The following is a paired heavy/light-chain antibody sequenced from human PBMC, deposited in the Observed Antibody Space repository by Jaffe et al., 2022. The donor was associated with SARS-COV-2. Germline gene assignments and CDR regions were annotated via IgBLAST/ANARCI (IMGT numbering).Heavy chain of an antibody. CDR3: AKDQGAGARNGMDV. Sequence: QVQLVESGGGVVQPGRSLRLSCADSGFTFSRNAMHWVRQAPGKGLEWVAVISYDGSNKHYADSVKGRFTISRDNSKNTLYLQMNSLRAEDTAVYYCAKDQGAGARNGMDVWGQGTTVTVSS. J-gene: IGHJ6*02. V-gene: IGHV3-30*18. D-gene: IGHD6-19*01. CDR1: GFTFSRNA. CDR2: ISYDGSNK.
Light chain of an antibody. CDR3: MQALQLYT. V-gene: IGKV2-28*01. Sequence: DIVMTQSPLSLPVTPGEPASISCRSSQSLLHSNGYNYLDWYLQKPGQSPQLLIYLGSNRASGVPDRFSGSGSGTDFTLKISRVEAEDVGVYYCMQALQLYTFGQGTKLEIK. CDR1: QSLLHSNGYNY. CDR2: LGS. J-gene: IGKJ2*01.